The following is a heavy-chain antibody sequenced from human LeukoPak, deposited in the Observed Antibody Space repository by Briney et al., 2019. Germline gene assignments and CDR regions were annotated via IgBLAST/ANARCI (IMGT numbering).Heavy chain of an antibody. D-gene: IGHD2-2*01. V-gene: IGHV1-2*06. CDR2: INPNSGGT. CDR1: GYTFTGYY. Sequence: GASVKVSCKASGYTFTGYYMHWVRQAPGQGLEWMGRINPNSGGTNYAQKFQVRVTMARDTSISTAYMELTSLRSDDTAVYYCARGVVPSDNSPAEADYWGQGTLVTVSS. J-gene: IGHJ4*02. CDR3: ARGVVPSDNSPAEADY.